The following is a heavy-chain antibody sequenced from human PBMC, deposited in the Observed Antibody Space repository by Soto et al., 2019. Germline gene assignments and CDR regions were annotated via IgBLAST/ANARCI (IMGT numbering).Heavy chain of an antibody. CDR2: LSNDGSNE. D-gene: IGHD3-9*01. V-gene: IGHV3-30*18. CDR3: AKDLRRAFYGMDV. Sequence: GGSLRLSCVASGFTFSSYGMHLVRQAPGKGLEWVTLLSNDGSNEYYADSVKGRFTISRDNSKNTLYLQMNSLRAEDTAVYYCAKDLRRAFYGMDVWGQGTTVTVSS. CDR1: GFTFSSYG. J-gene: IGHJ6*02.